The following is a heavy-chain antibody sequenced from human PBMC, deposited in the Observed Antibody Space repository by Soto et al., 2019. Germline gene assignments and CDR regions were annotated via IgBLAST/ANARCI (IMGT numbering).Heavy chain of an antibody. CDR3: ARRYCISTSCHYYGMDV. J-gene: IGHJ6*02. D-gene: IGHD2-2*01. Sequence: QVQLVQSGAEVKKPGSSVKVSCKASGGTFGTYTVSWVRQAPGQGLEWMGGIIPIFRTANYAQKFQGRVTVTADESTSTAYMELSSLRSEDTAVYYCARRYCISTSCHYYGMDVWGQGTTVTVSS. V-gene: IGHV1-69*12. CDR2: IIPIFRTA. CDR1: GGTFGTYT.